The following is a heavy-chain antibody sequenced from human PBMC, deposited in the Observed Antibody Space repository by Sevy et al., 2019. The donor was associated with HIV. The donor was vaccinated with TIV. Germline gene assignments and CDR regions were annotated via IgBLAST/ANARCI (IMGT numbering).Heavy chain of an antibody. V-gene: IGHV3-33*01. D-gene: IGHD3-22*01. CDR1: GFTFSNYG. J-gene: IGHJ4*02. CDR2: ILNDGSNK. Sequence: GGSLRLSCAASGFTFSNYGMHWVRQAPGKGLEWVAVILNDGSNKYYADSVKGRFTISRDNSKNTLYLQMNSLRVEDTAVYFCARGCDFNDRSAKRDFDYWGQGTLVTVSS. CDR3: ARGCDFNDRSAKRDFDY.